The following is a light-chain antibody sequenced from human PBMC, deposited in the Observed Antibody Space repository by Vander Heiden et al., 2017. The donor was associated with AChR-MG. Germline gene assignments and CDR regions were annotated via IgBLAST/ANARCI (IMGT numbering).Light chain of an antibody. CDR3: QQRSNWPPYT. CDR1: QSVSSY. J-gene: IGKJ2*01. V-gene: IGKV3-11*01. Sequence: EIVLTQSQATLSLSPGERATLSCRARQSVSSYLSWYQQKPGQAPRLLIYDSSNRATGIPARCSGSGSGTDFTLTISSLEPEDFAVYYCQQRSNWPPYTFGQGTKLEIK. CDR2: DSS.